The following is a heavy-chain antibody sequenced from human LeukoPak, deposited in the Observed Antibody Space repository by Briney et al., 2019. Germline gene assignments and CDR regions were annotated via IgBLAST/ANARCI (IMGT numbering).Heavy chain of an antibody. V-gene: IGHV3-33*01. CDR1: GFTFSSYG. D-gene: IGHD3-22*01. CDR2: IWYDGSNK. Sequence: PGGSLRLSCAASGFTFSSYGMHSVRQAPGKWLEWVAVIWYDGSNKYYADSVKGRFTISRDNSKNTLYLQMNSLRAEDTAVYYCARGVDYYDSSGSPFDYWGQGTLVTVSS. CDR3: ARGVDYYDSSGSPFDY. J-gene: IGHJ4*02.